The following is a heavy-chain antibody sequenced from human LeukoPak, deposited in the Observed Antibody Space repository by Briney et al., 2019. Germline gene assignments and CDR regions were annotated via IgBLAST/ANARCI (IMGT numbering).Heavy chain of an antibody. D-gene: IGHD5-12*01. CDR2: INPNSGGT. V-gene: IGHV1-2*06. J-gene: IGHJ4*02. CDR3: ARRVGSSSGYSFDY. CDR1: GYTFTDYY. Sequence: ASVKVSCKASGYTFTDYYIHWVRQRQAPGQGLEWMGRINPNSGGTNYAQKFQGRVTMTRDTSISTAYMELNSLSSDDTAVYFCARRVGSSSGYSFDYWGQGTLVTVSS.